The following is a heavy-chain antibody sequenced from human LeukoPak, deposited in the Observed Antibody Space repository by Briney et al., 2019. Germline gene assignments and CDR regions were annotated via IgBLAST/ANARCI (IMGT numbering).Heavy chain of an antibody. CDR1: GYTFTSYG. V-gene: IGHV1-18*01. CDR3: ARDPRPYGTVDY. CDR2: ISAYNGNT. D-gene: IGHD3-10*01. J-gene: IGHJ4*02. Sequence: ASVKVSCKASGYTFTSYGIRWVRQAPGQGLEWMGWISAYNGNTNYAQKLQGRVTMTTDTSTSTAYMELRSLRSDDTAVYYCARDPRPYGTVDYWGQGILVTVSS.